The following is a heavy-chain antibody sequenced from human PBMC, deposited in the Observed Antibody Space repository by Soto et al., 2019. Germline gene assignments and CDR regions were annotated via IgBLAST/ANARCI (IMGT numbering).Heavy chain of an antibody. CDR2: IYHSGST. Sequence: QVQLQESGPGLVKPSGTLSLTCAVSSGSISSSNWWSWVRQPPGKGVEWIGEIYHSGSTNYNPSLKSRVTISVDKSKNQFTLKLSSVTAADTAVYYCARERYCSSTSCYRHYFDYWGQGTLVTVSS. D-gene: IGHD2-2*01. J-gene: IGHJ4*02. V-gene: IGHV4-4*02. CDR3: ARERYCSSTSCYRHYFDY. CDR1: SGSISSSNW.